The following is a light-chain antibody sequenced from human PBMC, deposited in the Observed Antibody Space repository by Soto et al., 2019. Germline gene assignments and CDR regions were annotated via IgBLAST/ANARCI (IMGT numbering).Light chain of an antibody. J-gene: IGKJ2*01. Sequence: DIHMTQSPSTLSASVGDRVTITCRASQSISSWLAWYQQKPGKAPKVLIYKASGLQSGVPSRFSGSGSGTEFPLTISSLQPDDFATYYCQKYNSYSRTFGQGTKLEIK. V-gene: IGKV1-5*03. CDR3: QKYNSYSRT. CDR2: KAS. CDR1: QSISSW.